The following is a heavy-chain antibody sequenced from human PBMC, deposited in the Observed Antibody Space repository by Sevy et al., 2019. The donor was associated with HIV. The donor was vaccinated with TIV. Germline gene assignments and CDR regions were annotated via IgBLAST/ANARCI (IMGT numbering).Heavy chain of an antibody. D-gene: IGHD3-10*01. CDR2: ISFGGADT. V-gene: IGHV3-23*01. J-gene: IGHJ4*02. Sequence: GGSLRLSCAASGFTFATYAMTWVRQAPGKGLEWVSVISFGGADTYYAGSVKGRFTISRDNSKNTLYLQMNSLRAEDTAVFYCAKDRVSGSYYTVDFDSWGQGTLVTVSS. CDR1: GFTFATYA. CDR3: AKDRVSGSYYTVDFDS.